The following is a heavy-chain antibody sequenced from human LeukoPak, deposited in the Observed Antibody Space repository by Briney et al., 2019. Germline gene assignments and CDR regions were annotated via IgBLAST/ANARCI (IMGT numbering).Heavy chain of an antibody. Sequence: GASVKVSCKVSGYTLTELSMHWVRQAPGKGLEWMGGFDPEDGETIYAQKFQGRVTMTEDTSTDTAYMELRSLESDDTAVYYCARHSGGGWQALGYWGQGTLVTVSS. D-gene: IGHD2-15*01. J-gene: IGHJ4*02. V-gene: IGHV1-24*01. CDR1: GYTLTELS. CDR2: FDPEDGET. CDR3: ARHSGGGWQALGY.